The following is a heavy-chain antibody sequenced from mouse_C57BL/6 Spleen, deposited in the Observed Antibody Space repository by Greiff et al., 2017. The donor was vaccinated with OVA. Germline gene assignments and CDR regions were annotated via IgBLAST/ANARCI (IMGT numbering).Heavy chain of an antibody. J-gene: IGHJ1*03. D-gene: IGHD1-1*01. CDR3: ASYYGSSSGYFDV. CDR1: GYTFTSYW. Sequence: VQLQQPGAELVRPGSSVKLSCKASGYTFTSYWMDWVKQRPGQGLEWIGNIYPSDSETHYNQKFKDKATLTVDKSSSTAYMQLSSLTSEDSAVYYCASYYGSSSGYFDVWGTGTTVTVSS. CDR2: IYPSDSET. V-gene: IGHV1-61*01.